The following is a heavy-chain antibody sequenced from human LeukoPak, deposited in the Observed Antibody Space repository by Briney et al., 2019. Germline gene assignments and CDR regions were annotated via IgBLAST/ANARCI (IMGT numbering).Heavy chain of an antibody. CDR2: INPNSGGT. J-gene: IGHJ6*03. CDR1: GYSFTGYY. D-gene: IGHD1-1*01. Sequence: ASVKVSCKASGYSFTGYYMHWVRQAPGQGLEWMGWINPNSGGTNYAQKFQGRVTMTRDTSISTAYMELSRLRSDDTAVYYCARWSAGTTIVPYYYYYMDVWGKGTTVTVSS. CDR3: ARWSAGTTIVPYYYYYMDV. V-gene: IGHV1-2*02.